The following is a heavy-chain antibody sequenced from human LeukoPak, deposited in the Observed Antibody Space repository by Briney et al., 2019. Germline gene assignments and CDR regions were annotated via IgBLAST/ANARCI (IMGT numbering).Heavy chain of an antibody. V-gene: IGHV3-11*01. J-gene: IGHJ4*02. CDR2: ISSSGNTI. CDR1: GFSFSDFY. CDR3: ARDPYYDSSGYYDPPSPVDY. D-gene: IGHD3-22*01. Sequence: GGSLRLSCAASGFSFSDFYMSWIRQAPGKGLEWISYISSSGNTIYYADSVKGRFTISRNNAKNSLYLQMNSLRAEDTAVYYCARDPYYDSSGYYDPPSPVDYWGQGPLVTVSS.